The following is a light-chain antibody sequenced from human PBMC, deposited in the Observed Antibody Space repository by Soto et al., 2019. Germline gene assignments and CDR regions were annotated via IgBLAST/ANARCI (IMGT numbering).Light chain of an antibody. CDR1: SSNIGSHN. CDR2: KNN. Sequence: QSVLTQPPSGSGTPGQGVSISCSGGSSNIGSHNVYWYQQLPGTAPKLLIFKNNQRPSGVPDRFSGSKSGTSASLAISGLRSEDEADYYCAAWDDSLSGRVFGTGTKVTVL. CDR3: AAWDDSLSGRV. J-gene: IGLJ1*01. V-gene: IGLV1-47*01.